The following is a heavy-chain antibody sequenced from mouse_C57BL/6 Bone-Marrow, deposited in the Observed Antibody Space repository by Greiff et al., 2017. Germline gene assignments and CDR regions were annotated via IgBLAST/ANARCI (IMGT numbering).Heavy chain of an antibody. CDR2: IDPANGNT. V-gene: IGHV14-3*01. D-gene: IGHD2-4*01. J-gene: IGHJ3*01. CDR1: GFNIKNTY. CDR3: ARCQIPYDYEWFAY. Sequence: VHVKQSVAELVRPGASVKLSCTASGFNIKNTYMHWVKQRPEQGLEWIGRIDPANGNTKYAPKFQGKATITADTSSNTAYLQLSSLTSEDTAIYYCARCQIPYDYEWFAYWGQGTLVTVSA.